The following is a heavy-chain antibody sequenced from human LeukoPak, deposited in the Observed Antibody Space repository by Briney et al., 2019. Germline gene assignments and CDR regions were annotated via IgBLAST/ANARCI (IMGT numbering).Heavy chain of an antibody. J-gene: IGHJ4*02. CDR1: GFTFSSYW. D-gene: IGHD3-10*01. CDR2: INPGGSSI. CDR3: AKDRIIYGSGSYTSYDY. Sequence: GGSLRLSCAASGFTFSSYWMHWVRQVPGKGLVWVARINPGGSSITYADSVKGRFTISRDNAKNTLYLQMDSLRAEDTGVYYCAKDRIIYGSGSYTSYDYWGQGTLVTVSS. V-gene: IGHV3-74*01.